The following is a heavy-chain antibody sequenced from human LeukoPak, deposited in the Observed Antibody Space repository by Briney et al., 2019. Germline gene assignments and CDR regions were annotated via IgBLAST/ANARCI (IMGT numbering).Heavy chain of an antibody. V-gene: IGHV4-4*02. J-gene: IGHJ4*02. D-gene: IGHD6-19*01. CDR1: GGSISSSNW. CDR3: ARQREGSGFEYFDY. Sequence: SGTLSLTCAVSGGSISSSNWWSWVRQPPGKGLEWIGEIYHSGSTNYNPSLKSRVTISVDKSKNLFSLKLSSVTAADTAVYYCARQREGSGFEYFDYWGQGTLVTVSS. CDR2: IYHSGST.